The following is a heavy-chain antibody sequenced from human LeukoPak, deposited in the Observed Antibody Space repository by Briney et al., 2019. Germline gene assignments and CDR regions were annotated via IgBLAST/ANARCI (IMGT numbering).Heavy chain of an antibody. CDR2: INQDGSQN. J-gene: IGHJ3*02. D-gene: IGHD2-21*02. V-gene: IGHV3-7*01. Sequence: GGSLRLSCVGSGFTFRSHAMSWVRQAPGRGLEWVGNINQDGSQNSSVDSVKGRFTISRDNAKNSLYLQMNSLGAEDTALYYCAREVTASSFDILGQGTMVTVSS. CDR3: AREVTASSFDI. CDR1: GFTFRSHA.